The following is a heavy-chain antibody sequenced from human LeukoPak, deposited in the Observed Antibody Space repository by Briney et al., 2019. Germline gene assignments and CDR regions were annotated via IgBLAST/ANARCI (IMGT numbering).Heavy chain of an antibody. D-gene: IGHD1-14*01. Sequence: GGSLRLSCAASGFTFNNYAMSWVRQAPGKGLEWVSTVSGSGAIAYYTDSDKGRFTISRDNSKNTLYLHINSLRAEDTAVYYCAKDNPLDYWGQGTLVIVSS. V-gene: IGHV3-23*01. CDR1: GFTFNNYA. CDR2: VSGSGAIA. CDR3: AKDNPLDY. J-gene: IGHJ4*02.